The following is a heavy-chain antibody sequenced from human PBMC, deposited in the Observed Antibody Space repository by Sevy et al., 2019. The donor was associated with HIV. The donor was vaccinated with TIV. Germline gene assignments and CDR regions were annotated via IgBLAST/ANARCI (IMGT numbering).Heavy chain of an antibody. CDR1: GFTVTTND. V-gene: IGHV3-66*04. Sequence: GGSLRLSCATSGFTVTTNDMSWVRQAPGKGLEWVSVIYSGGATYYGGSVKGRFTFYRDNSKNTLYLQMNRLTAEGTAVYFCARHRDGHVADAFDFWGQGTMVTVSS. CDR3: ARHRDGHVADAFDF. J-gene: IGHJ3*01. CDR2: IYSGGAT.